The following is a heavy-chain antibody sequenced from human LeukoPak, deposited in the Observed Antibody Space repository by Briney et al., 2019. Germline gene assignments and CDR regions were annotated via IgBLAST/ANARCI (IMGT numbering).Heavy chain of an antibody. D-gene: IGHD5-12*01. CDR2: INPNSGGT. V-gene: IGHV1-2*02. CDR3: ARKGRIYGGYDY. J-gene: IGHJ4*02. CDR1: GYTFPDYY. Sequence: GASVKVSCKASGYTFPDYYIHWVRQAPGQGREWIGFINPNSGGTHYAQNFQGRVTVTRDTSISTVNLEMSILRFGDTAVYYCARKGRIYGGYDYWGRGTLVTVSS.